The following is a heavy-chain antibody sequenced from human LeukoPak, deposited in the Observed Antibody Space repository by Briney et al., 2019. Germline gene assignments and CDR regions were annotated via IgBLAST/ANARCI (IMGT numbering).Heavy chain of an antibody. J-gene: IGHJ6*03. V-gene: IGHV3-30*02. CDR2: IRYDGSNK. CDR1: GFTFSSYD. CDR3: ARVTPPARYCSSTSCYAIVKPVYYYYYYMDV. D-gene: IGHD2-2*01. Sequence: PGGSLRPSCAASGFTFSSYDIHWVRQAPGKGLEWVAFIRYDGSNKYYADSVRGRFTISRDNSKNTLYLQMNSLRAEDTAVYYCARVTPPARYCSSTSCYAIVKPVYYYYYYMDVWGKGTTVTVSS.